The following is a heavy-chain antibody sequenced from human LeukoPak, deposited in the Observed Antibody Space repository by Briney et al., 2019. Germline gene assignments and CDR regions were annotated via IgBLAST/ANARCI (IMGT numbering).Heavy chain of an antibody. Sequence: SETLSLTCAVYGGSFSGYYWSWIRQPPGKGLEWIGEINHSGSTNYNPSLKSRVTISVDTSKNQFSLKLSSVTAAGTAVYYCARRRGSTYNWFDPWGQGTPVTVSS. J-gene: IGHJ5*02. CDR2: INHSGST. D-gene: IGHD5/OR15-5a*01. CDR3: ARRRGSTYNWFDP. V-gene: IGHV4-34*01. CDR1: GGSFSGYY.